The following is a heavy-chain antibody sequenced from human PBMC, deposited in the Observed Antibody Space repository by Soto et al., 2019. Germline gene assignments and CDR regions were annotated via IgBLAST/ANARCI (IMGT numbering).Heavy chain of an antibody. Sequence: PSETLSLTCTVSGGSISSGGYYWSWIRQHPGKGLEWIGYIYYSGSTYYNPSLKSRVTISVDTSKNQFSLKLSSVTAADTAVYYCAREAAAGPIYYYYGMDVWGQGTTVTVSS. V-gene: IGHV4-31*03. CDR1: GGSISSGGYY. D-gene: IGHD6-13*01. CDR2: IYYSGST. CDR3: AREAAAGPIYYYYGMDV. J-gene: IGHJ6*02.